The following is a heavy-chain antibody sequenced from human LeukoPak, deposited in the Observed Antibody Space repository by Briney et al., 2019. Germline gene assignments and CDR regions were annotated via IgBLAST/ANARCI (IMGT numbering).Heavy chain of an antibody. D-gene: IGHD3/OR15-3a*01. CDR3: ARGGPIFDY. V-gene: IGHV4-31*03. CDR1: GGSISSGGYH. Sequence: SQTLSLTCTVSGGSISSGGYHWSWLRQHPGKGLEWLVYIYYSGSTYDNPSLKSRVTISVDTSKNQFSLKLSSVTAADAAVYYCARGGPIFDYWGQGTLVTVSS. J-gene: IGHJ4*02. CDR2: IYYSGST.